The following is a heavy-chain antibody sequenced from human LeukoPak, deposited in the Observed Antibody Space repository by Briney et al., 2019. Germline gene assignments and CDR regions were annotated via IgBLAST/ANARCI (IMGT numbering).Heavy chain of an antibody. CDR1: GFTFSSYG. CDR3: AKGGEMATIYLLDY. V-gene: IGHV3-30*18. J-gene: IGHJ4*02. Sequence: GGSLRLSCAASGFTFSSYGMSWVRQAPGKGLEWVAVISYDGSNKYYADSVKGRFTISRDNSKNTLYLQMNSLRAEDTAVYYCAKGGEMATIYLLDYWGQGTLVTVSS. CDR2: ISYDGSNK. D-gene: IGHD5-24*01.